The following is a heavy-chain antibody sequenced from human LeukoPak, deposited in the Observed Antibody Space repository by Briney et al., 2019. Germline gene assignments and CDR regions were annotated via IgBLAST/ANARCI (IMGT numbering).Heavy chain of an antibody. J-gene: IGHJ4*02. CDR1: GFTFSTYW. CDR2: IKGDGSST. Sequence: PGGSLRLSCAASGFTFSTYWMHWVRQAPGKGLVWVSRIKGDGSSTRYADSVKGRFTISRDNDKNTLYLQMSSLRGEDTAVYYCVGDPDYGGYSRFDYWGQGTLVTVSS. CDR3: VGDPDYGGYSRFDY. D-gene: IGHD4-23*01. V-gene: IGHV3-74*01.